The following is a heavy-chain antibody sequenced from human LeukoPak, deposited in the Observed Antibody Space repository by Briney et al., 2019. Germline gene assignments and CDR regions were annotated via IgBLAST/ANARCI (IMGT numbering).Heavy chain of an antibody. V-gene: IGHV3-74*01. J-gene: IGHJ4*02. CDR2: IKSDGSST. CDR1: GFTFNNHW. Sequence: PGGSLRLSCAASGFTFNNHWMHWVRHAPGKGLVWVSRIKSDGSSTNYADSVKGRFTISRDNARNTLYLQMNSLRAGDTAMYFCARDRGDYYFDYWGPGTLVTVSS. CDR3: ARDRGDYYFDY. D-gene: IGHD4-17*01.